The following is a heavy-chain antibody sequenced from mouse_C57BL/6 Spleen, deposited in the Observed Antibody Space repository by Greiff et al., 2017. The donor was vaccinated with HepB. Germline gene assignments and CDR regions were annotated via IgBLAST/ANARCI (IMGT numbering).Heavy chain of an antibody. J-gene: IGHJ1*03. CDR3: ARRGYGYDDWYVNV. V-gene: IGHV5-17*01. CDR1: GFTFSDYG. D-gene: IGHD2-2*01. Sequence: EVHLVESGGGLVKPGGSLKLSCAASGFTFSDYGMHWVRQAPEKGLEWVAYISSGSSTIYYADTVKGRFTISRDNAKNTLFLQMTSLRSEDTAMCYCARRGYGYDDWYVNVWGTGTTVTVS. CDR2: ISSGSSTI.